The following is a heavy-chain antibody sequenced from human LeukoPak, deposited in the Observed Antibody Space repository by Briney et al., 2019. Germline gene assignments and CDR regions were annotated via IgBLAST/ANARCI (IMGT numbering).Heavy chain of an antibody. V-gene: IGHV3-30*02. CDR3: AKWKDYYDISGYYGVYYYYMDV. CDR1: GFTFSSYG. D-gene: IGHD3-22*01. Sequence: GGSLRLSCAASGFTFSSYGMHWVRHAPGKGLEWVAFIRYDGSNKYYADSVKGRFTISRDNSKNTLYLQMNSLRAEDTAVYYCAKWKDYYDISGYYGVYYYYMDVWGKGTTVTVSS. CDR2: IRYDGSNK. J-gene: IGHJ6*03.